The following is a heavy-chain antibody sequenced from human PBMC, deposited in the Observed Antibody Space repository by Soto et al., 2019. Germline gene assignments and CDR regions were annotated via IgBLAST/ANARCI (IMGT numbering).Heavy chain of an antibody. CDR2: IWYDGSNK. Sequence: GGSLRLSCAASGFTFSSYGMHWVRQAPGKGLEWVAVIWYDGSNKYYADSVKGRFTISRDNSKNTLYLQMNSLRAEDTAVYYCARGDSSGYYSDAFDIWGQGTMVTVSS. CDR3: ARGDSSGYYSDAFDI. J-gene: IGHJ3*02. D-gene: IGHD3-22*01. V-gene: IGHV3-33*01. CDR1: GFTFSSYG.